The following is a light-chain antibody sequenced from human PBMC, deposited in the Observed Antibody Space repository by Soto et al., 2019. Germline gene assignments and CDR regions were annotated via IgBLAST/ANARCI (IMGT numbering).Light chain of an antibody. Sequence: IVLTQSPGTLSLSPGERATLSCRASQSVSSTYLAWYQQKPGQAPRLLIYGASSRATGIPDRFSGSGSGTDFTLIINRLEPEDFAVYYCHQYASSPFTFGPGTKVDIK. V-gene: IGKV3-20*01. CDR1: QSVSSTY. CDR2: GAS. J-gene: IGKJ3*01. CDR3: HQYASSPFT.